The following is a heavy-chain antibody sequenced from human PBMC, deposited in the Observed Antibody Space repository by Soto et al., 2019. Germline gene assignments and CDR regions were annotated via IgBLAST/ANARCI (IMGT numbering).Heavy chain of an antibody. CDR2: MYFGGSF. J-gene: IGHJ5*02. CDR1: GDSVSTGY. D-gene: IGHD3-22*01. V-gene: IGHV4-59*02. Sequence: QLHLQESGPGLVKPSETLSLTCTVSGDSVSTGYWSWMRQPPGKGLEWIGFMYFGGSFNYNPSLASRVGMSVETSTNQFSMKVTSVTAADTAVYYCAKSYDDDTGFAVDPWGQGTLVTVSS. CDR3: AKSYDDDTGFAVDP.